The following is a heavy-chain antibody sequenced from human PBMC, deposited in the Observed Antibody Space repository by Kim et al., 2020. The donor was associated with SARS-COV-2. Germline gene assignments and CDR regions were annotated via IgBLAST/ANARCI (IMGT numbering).Heavy chain of an antibody. J-gene: IGHJ4*02. Sequence: GGSLRLSCAASGFTFSSYAMHWVRQAPGKGLEWVAVISYDGSNKYYADSVKGRFTISRDNSKNTLYLQMNSLRAEDTAVYYCARIMITFGGVIDYWGQGTLVTVSS. CDR3: ARIMITFGGVIDY. CDR2: ISYDGSNK. D-gene: IGHD3-16*01. CDR1: GFTFSSYA. V-gene: IGHV3-30-3*01.